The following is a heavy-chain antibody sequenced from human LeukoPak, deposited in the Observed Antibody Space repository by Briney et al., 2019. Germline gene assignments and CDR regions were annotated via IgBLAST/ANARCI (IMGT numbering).Heavy chain of an antibody. V-gene: IGHV1-69*04. CDR3: ASLYYDFWRPMDV. Sequence: SVKVSCKASGGTFSSYAISWVRQAPGQGLEWMGRIIPILGIANYAQKFQGRVTITADKSTSTAYMELSSLRSEDTAVYYCASLYYDFWRPMDVWGQGTTVTVSS. CDR2: IIPILGIA. D-gene: IGHD3-3*01. CDR1: GGTFSSYA. J-gene: IGHJ6*02.